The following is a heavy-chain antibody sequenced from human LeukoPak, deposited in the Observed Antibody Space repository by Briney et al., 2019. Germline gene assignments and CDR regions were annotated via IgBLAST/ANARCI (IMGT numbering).Heavy chain of an antibody. CDR3: AKDRSVLRFLEWLKEFDY. J-gene: IGHJ4*02. CDR1: GFTFRSYN. Sequence: PGGSLRLSCAASGFTFRSYNMIWVRQAPGEGLEWVSTIRGSGGITYYADSVKGRFTISRDNSKNTLYLQMNSLRAEDTAVYYCAKDRSVLRFLEWLKEFDYWGQGTLVTVSS. D-gene: IGHD3-3*01. V-gene: IGHV3-23*01. CDR2: IRGSGGIT.